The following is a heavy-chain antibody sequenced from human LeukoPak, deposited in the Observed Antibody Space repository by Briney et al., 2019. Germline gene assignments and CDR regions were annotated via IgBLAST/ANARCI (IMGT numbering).Heavy chain of an antibody. V-gene: IGHV3-7*01. CDR3: ARDKYSNYAPDYGMDV. Sequence: GGSLRLSCAASGFTFSSYWMSWVGQAPGKGVEWAANIKQDGSEKYYVDSVKGRFTISRDNAKNSLYLQMNSLRAEDTAVYYCARDKYSNYAPDYGMDVWGQGTTVTVSS. J-gene: IGHJ6*02. CDR2: IKQDGSEK. D-gene: IGHD4-11*01. CDR1: GFTFSSYW.